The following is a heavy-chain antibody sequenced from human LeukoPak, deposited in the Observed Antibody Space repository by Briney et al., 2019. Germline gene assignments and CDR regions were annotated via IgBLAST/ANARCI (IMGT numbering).Heavy chain of an antibody. CDR3: ATDLRFGDLGGY. D-gene: IGHD3-10*01. CDR1: GYTLTELS. CDR2: FDPEDGET. V-gene: IGHV1-24*01. Sequence: ASVKVSCKVSGYTLTELSMHWVRQAPGKGLEWMGGFDPEDGETIYAQKFQGRVTMTEDTSTDTAYMELSSLRSEDTAVYHCATDLRFGDLGGYWGQGTLVTVSS. J-gene: IGHJ4*02.